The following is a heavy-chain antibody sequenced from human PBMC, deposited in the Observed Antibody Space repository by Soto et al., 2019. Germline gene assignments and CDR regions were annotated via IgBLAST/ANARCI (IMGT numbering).Heavy chain of an antibody. CDR3: ASASGSYYDY. CDR2: INSDGSST. CDR1: GFTFSSYW. J-gene: IGHJ4*02. V-gene: IGHV3-74*01. D-gene: IGHD1-26*01. Sequence: GGSLRLSCAASGFTFSSYWMHGVRQAPGKGLVWVSRINSDGSSTSYADSVKGRFTIARDNAKNTLYLQMSSLSAEDTAWYYCASASGSYYDYWGQGTLVTVSS.